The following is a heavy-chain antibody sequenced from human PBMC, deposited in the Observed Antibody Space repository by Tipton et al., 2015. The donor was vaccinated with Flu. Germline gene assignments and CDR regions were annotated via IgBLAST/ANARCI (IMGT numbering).Heavy chain of an antibody. Sequence: SLRLSCVASKVTFNNYGFHWARQAPGKGLEWVAVISFDGKNKFYGDSVRGRFTVSRDNSRNTLYLEMNSLRGDDTGVYYCAHRWFGESSRYFSGMDVWGQGTSVTVSS. J-gene: IGHJ6*02. V-gene: IGHV3-30*03. CDR3: AHRWFGESSRYFSGMDV. CDR2: ISFDGKNK. CDR1: KVTFNNYG. D-gene: IGHD3-10*01.